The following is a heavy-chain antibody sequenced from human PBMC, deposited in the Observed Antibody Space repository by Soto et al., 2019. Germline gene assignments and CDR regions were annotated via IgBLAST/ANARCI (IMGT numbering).Heavy chain of an antibody. CDR1: GFTFSSYA. CDR3: ARVKVDTAMADAFDI. Sequence: VQLVESGGGVVQPGRSLRLSCAASGFTFSSYAMHWVRQAPGKGLEWVAVISYDGSNKYYADSVKGRFTISRDNSKNTLYLQMNSLRAEDTAVYYCARVKVDTAMADAFDIWGQGTMVTVSS. V-gene: IGHV3-30-3*01. CDR2: ISYDGSNK. D-gene: IGHD5-18*01. J-gene: IGHJ3*02.